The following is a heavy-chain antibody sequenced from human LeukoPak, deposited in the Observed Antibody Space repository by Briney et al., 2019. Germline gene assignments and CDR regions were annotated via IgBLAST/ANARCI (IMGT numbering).Heavy chain of an antibody. CDR2: IYYSGST. D-gene: IGHD3-10*01. Sequence: SETLSLTCTVSGGSLSSSSYYWGWIRQPPGKGLEWIGSIYYSGSTYYNPSLKSRVTISVDTSKNQFSLKLSSVTAADTAVYYCARCAGFGELLFYYFDYWGQGTLVTVSS. V-gene: IGHV4-39*01. CDR1: GGSLSSSSYY. CDR3: ARCAGFGELLFYYFDY. J-gene: IGHJ4*02.